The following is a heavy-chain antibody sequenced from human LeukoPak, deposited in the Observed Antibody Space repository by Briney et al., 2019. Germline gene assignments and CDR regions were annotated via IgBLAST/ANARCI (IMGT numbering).Heavy chain of an antibody. D-gene: IGHD6-19*01. Sequence: ASVKVSCKASGGSVSSYAISWGRQAPGQGLEWMGGIIPIFGTANYAQKFQGRVTITTDESTSTAYMELSSLRSEDTAVYYCARVGGQWTSWFDPWGQGTLVTVSS. CDR2: IIPIFGTA. V-gene: IGHV1-69*05. J-gene: IGHJ5*02. CDR1: GGSVSSYA. CDR3: ARVGGQWTSWFDP.